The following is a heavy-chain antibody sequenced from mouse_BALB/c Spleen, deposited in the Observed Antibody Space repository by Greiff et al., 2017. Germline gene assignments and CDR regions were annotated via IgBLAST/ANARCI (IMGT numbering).Heavy chain of an antibody. CDR2: IWAGGST. Sequence: VMLVESGPGLVAPSQSLSITCTVSGFSLTSYGVHWVRQPPGKGLEWLGVIWAGGSTNYNSALMSRLSISKDNSKSQVFLKMNSLQTDDTAMYYCARYYGSSYWDLDVWGAGTTVTVSS. V-gene: IGHV2-9*02. CDR3: ARYYGSSYWDLDV. D-gene: IGHD1-1*01. CDR1: GFSLTSYG. J-gene: IGHJ1*01.